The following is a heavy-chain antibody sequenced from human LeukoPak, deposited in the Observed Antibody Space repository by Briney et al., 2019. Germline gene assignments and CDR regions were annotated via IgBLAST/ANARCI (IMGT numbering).Heavy chain of an antibody. V-gene: IGHV3-30*02. CDR1: GFTFSSYG. Sequence: GGSLRLSCAASGFTFSSYGMHWVRQAPGKGLEWVAFIRYDGSNKYYADSVKGRFTISRDNSKNTLYLQMNSLRAEDTAVYYCAKDKYCSGGSCTHAFDIWGQGTMVTVSS. D-gene: IGHD2-15*01. J-gene: IGHJ3*02. CDR3: AKDKYCSGGSCTHAFDI. CDR2: IRYDGSNK.